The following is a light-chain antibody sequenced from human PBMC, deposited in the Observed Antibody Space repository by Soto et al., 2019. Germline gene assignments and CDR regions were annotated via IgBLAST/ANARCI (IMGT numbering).Light chain of an antibody. J-gene: IGKJ1*01. CDR1: QSLIHSDGDTY. CDR2: KVS. V-gene: IGKV2-30*02. Sequence: DVVMTQSPLSLPVTLGQPASISCRSSQSLIHSDGDTYLNWFQQRPGQSPRRLIYKVSDRDSGVPDRFSGSGSGTDFXLKISXXEAXDVGXXXXMXXTHWPWTFGQGTEVEIK. CDR3: MXXTHWPWT.